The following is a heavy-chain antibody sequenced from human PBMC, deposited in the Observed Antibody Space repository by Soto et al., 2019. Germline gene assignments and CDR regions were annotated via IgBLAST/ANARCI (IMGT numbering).Heavy chain of an antibody. Sequence: ASVKVSCKASGYTFTSYDIYWVRQATGQGLEWMGWMNPNTGNSAYAQKFQGRVTVTSDTSINTVHMELSSMRSEDTAVYYCARRAETNGWNGFGADKYYFDFWGQGTLVTVSS. CDR2: MNPNTGNS. CDR1: GYTFTSYD. D-gene: IGHD1-1*01. V-gene: IGHV1-8*01. CDR3: ARRAETNGWNGFGADKYYFDF. J-gene: IGHJ4*02.